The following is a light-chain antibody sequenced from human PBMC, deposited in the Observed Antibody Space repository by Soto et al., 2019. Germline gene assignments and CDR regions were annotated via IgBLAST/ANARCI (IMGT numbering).Light chain of an antibody. CDR3: QQSYSTSRT. Sequence: DVQMTQSLSSLSASVGDRVTITCRASQSISRYLNWNQQKPGKAPKLLIYAASSLQSGVPSRFSGSGSGTDFTLTISSLQPEDFATYYCQQSYSTSRTFGQGTKVDIK. V-gene: IGKV1-39*01. CDR1: QSISRY. CDR2: AAS. J-gene: IGKJ1*01.